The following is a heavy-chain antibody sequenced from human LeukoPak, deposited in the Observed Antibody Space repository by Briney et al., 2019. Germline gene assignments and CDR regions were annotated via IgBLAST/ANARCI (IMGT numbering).Heavy chain of an antibody. J-gene: IGHJ4*02. CDR1: GFIVSDNY. D-gene: IGHD4-11*01. Sequence: PGGSLRLSCVASGFIVSDNYMSWIRQAPGKEPQWVSIIYPDGRAFYADSVKGRFTISRDNSRNTLYLQMNSLRADDTALYYCARTYDYSNPFDYWGQGTLVTVSS. CDR2: IYPDGRA. CDR3: ARTYDYSNPFDY. V-gene: IGHV3-53*01.